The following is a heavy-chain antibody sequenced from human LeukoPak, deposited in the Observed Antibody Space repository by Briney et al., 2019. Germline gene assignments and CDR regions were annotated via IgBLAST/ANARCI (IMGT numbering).Heavy chain of an antibody. CDR1: GFTFSTYN. V-gene: IGHV3-21*01. CDR2: ISGSGDYI. CDR3: ARAQLNSGYFYYYYYMDV. Sequence: GGSLRLSCVASGFTFSTYNMNWVRLAPGKGLEWVSPISGSGDYIYYADSVKGRFSISRDNAENSLYLQMNSLRAEDTAVYYCARAQLNSGYFYYYYYMDVWGAGTTVTVSS. J-gene: IGHJ6*03. D-gene: IGHD3-22*01.